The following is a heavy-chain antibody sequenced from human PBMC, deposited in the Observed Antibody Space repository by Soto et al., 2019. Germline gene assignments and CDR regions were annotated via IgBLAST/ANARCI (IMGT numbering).Heavy chain of an antibody. Sequence: SGGSLRLSCAASGFTFSSYAMNWVRQAPGKGLEWVAVISNDGNNKNYGDSVKGRLTISRDNAMNTLYLQMSSLRTEDTAVYYYAIGRDPYNYNYWGRGTLVTVSS. CDR2: ISNDGNNK. V-gene: IGHV3-30-3*01. D-gene: IGHD5-12*01. CDR1: GFTFSSYA. J-gene: IGHJ4*02. CDR3: AIGRDPYNYNY.